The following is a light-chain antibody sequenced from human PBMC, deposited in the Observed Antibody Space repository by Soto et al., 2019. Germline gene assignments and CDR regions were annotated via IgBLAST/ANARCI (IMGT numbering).Light chain of an antibody. Sequence: ETVLTQSPATLSLSPGERATLSCRASQSVSGSLGWYQQKPGQAPRLLIYDASNRATGIPARFSGRGSGTDFTLTISSLEPEDFAVYYCQQRSNWPPTFGQGTKVEIK. CDR3: QQRSNWPPT. J-gene: IGKJ1*01. CDR1: QSVSGS. V-gene: IGKV3-11*01. CDR2: DAS.